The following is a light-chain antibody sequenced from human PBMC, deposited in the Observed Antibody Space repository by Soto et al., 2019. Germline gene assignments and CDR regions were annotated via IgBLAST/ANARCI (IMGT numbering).Light chain of an antibody. Sequence: DIQMTQSPSSLSSFVGYRVTITCRASQSISSWLAWYQQKPGKAPKLLIYKASSLESGVPSRFSGSGSGTEFTLTISSLQPDDFATYYCQQYNSYPITFGQGTRLEIK. CDR1: QSISSW. J-gene: IGKJ5*01. V-gene: IGKV1-5*03. CDR3: QQYNSYPIT. CDR2: KAS.